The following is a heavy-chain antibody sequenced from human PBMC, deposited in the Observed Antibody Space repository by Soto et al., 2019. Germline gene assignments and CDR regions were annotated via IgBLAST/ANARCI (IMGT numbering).Heavy chain of an antibody. Sequence: GGSLRLSCAASGFTFSSYGMHWARQAPGKGLEWVAVIWYDGSNKYYADSVKGRFTISRDNSKNTLYLQMNSLRAEDTAVYYCAREEYCSGGSCHNWFDPWGQGTLVTVSS. J-gene: IGHJ5*02. CDR3: AREEYCSGGSCHNWFDP. D-gene: IGHD2-15*01. CDR2: IWYDGSNK. V-gene: IGHV3-33*01. CDR1: GFTFSSYG.